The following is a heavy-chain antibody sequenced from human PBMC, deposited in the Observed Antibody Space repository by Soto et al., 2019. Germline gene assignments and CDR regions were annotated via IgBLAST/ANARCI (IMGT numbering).Heavy chain of an antibody. CDR2: ISYDGSFV. V-gene: IGHV3-30*18. Sequence: LRLSCVVSGLTFSDYGFHWVRQAPGKGLDWVAAISYDGSFVYYADSVRGRFTISRDNSRNTLDLQMNTLRHEDTAVYYCAKERGRNRNFAMDVWGQGISVTVSS. D-gene: IGHD1-1*01. CDR3: AKERGRNRNFAMDV. CDR1: GLTFSDYG. J-gene: IGHJ6*02.